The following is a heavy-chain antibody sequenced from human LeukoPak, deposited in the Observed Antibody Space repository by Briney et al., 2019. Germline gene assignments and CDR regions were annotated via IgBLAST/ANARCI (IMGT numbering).Heavy chain of an antibody. D-gene: IGHD6-6*01. CDR2: IYHSGST. J-gene: IGHJ4*02. CDR3: ARGVGSIAGPY. CDR1: SDSISNNNW. V-gene: IGHV4-4*02. Sequence: SGTLSLPCVVSSDSISNNNWRNWVRQPPGKGLEWIGEIYHSGSTNYNPSLKSRVTMSVDKSKNQFSLRLTSVTAADTAVYYCARGVGSIAGPYWGQGTLVTVSS.